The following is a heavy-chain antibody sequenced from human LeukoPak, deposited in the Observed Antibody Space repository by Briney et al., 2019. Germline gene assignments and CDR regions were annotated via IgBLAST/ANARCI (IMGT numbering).Heavy chain of an antibody. Sequence: ASVKVSCKASGYTFTSYGISWVRQAPAQGLEWMGWISAYNGNTNYAQKLQGRVTMTTDTSTRTAYMELRSLRSDDTAVYYCARVGHRYYDFWSGYRQYYFDYWGQGTLVTVSS. D-gene: IGHD3-3*01. CDR3: ARVGHRYYDFWSGYRQYYFDY. J-gene: IGHJ4*02. CDR2: ISAYNGNT. V-gene: IGHV1-18*01. CDR1: GYTFTSYG.